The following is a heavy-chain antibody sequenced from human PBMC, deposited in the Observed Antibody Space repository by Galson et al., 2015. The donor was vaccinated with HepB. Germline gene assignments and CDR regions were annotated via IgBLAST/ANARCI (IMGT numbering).Heavy chain of an antibody. CDR2: INEDGSQK. D-gene: IGHD2-2*01. J-gene: IGHJ3*01. V-gene: IGHV3-7*01. CDR3: ARDRRHIVTVPAPDV. Sequence: SLRLSCAASGFTFSTSWMTWVRQAPGEGLEWVATINEDGSQKYYVDSVKGRFTISRDNAEYSLYLQMNSLRVEDTAVYYCARDRRHIVTVPAPDVWGQGTLVTVSS. CDR1: GFTFSTSW.